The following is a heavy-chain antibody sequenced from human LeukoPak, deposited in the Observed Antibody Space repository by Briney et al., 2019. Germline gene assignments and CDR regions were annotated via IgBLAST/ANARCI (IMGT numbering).Heavy chain of an antibody. CDR2: IRSSSSI. D-gene: IGHD2-2*01. CDR1: GFAVNTYS. V-gene: IGHV3-48*02. Sequence: GGSLRLSCAASGFAVNTYSMNWVRQAPGKGLEWISYIRSSSSIYYADSVKGRFTISRDNAKNSLSLEMNRLRDEATAVYYCVRAGGYGSSARCPSRDYFDHWGQGTLVTVSS. J-gene: IGHJ4*02. CDR3: VRAGGYGSSARCPSRDYFDH.